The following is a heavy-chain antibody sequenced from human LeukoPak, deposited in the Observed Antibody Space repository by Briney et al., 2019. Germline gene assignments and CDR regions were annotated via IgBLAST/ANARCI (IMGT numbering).Heavy chain of an antibody. CDR2: ISSSGSTI. CDR3: ARDLYYYDSSGYRYYYYMDV. D-gene: IGHD3-22*01. CDR1: GFTFSSYE. V-gene: IGHV3-48*03. J-gene: IGHJ6*03. Sequence: GGSLRLSCAASGFTFSSYEMNWVRQAPGKGLEWVSYISSSGSTIYYADSVKGRFTISRDNAKLQMNSLRAEDTAVCYCARDLYYYDSSGYRYYYYMDVWGKGTTVTISS.